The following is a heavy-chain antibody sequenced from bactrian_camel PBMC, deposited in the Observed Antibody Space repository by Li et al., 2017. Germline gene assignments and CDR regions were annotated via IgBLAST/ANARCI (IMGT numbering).Heavy chain of an antibody. J-gene: IGHJ4*01. Sequence: HVQLVESGGGSVQAGGSLRLSCAFDAYTPANVRMAWFRQAPGKEREGVASLASDGSSIYANSLKGRFSISKDNAKNTLYLQLNSLKIEDTAMYYCANLGSALFRLWGQGTQVTVS. CDR1: AYTPANVR. D-gene: IGHD3*01. V-gene: IGHV3S53*01. CDR3: ANLGSALFRL. CDR2: LASDGSS.